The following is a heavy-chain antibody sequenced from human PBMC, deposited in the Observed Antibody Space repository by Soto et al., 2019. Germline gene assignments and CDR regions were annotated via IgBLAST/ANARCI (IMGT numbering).Heavy chain of an antibody. V-gene: IGHV3-23*01. J-gene: IGHJ4*02. CDR3: ARDRHPYSTKYYFDY. CDR1: GLTFSTYA. D-gene: IGHD2-2*01. Sequence: GGSLRLSCAASGLTFSTYAMNWVRQPPGKGLEWVSPISGSGAYTYYADSVQGRFTISRDNSKNTLNLQMNSLRAEDTAVYYCARDRHPYSTKYYFDYWGQGTLVTVSS. CDR2: ISGSGAYT.